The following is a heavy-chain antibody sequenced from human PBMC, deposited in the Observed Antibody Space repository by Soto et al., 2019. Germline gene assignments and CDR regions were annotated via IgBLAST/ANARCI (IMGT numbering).Heavy chain of an antibody. Sequence: PGGALRLSCADSGFTFSRYRMHWVRQAPGKGLVWVSRINRDGTSTNYADSVKGRFTISRDNAKNGLYLQMDSLGAEDTAVYFCARALYYDSDTDNWFDPWGQGTLVTVSS. CDR1: GFTFSRYR. CDR2: INRDGTST. D-gene: IGHD3-16*01. V-gene: IGHV3-74*01. J-gene: IGHJ5*02. CDR3: ARALYYDSDTDNWFDP.